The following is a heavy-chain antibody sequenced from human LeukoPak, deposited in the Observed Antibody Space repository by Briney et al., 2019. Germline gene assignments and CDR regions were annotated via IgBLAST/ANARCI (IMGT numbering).Heavy chain of an antibody. CDR1: GGSISSYY. Sequence: SETLSLTCTVSGGSISSYYWTWIRQPPGKGLEWIGYIYYSGSTNYNPSLKSRVTISVDTSKNQFSLKLSSVTAADTAVYYCARAAVPLVAGTCFDYWGQGTLVTVSS. CDR2: IYYSGST. J-gene: IGHJ4*02. CDR3: ARAAVPLVAGTCFDY. D-gene: IGHD6-19*01. V-gene: IGHV4-59*01.